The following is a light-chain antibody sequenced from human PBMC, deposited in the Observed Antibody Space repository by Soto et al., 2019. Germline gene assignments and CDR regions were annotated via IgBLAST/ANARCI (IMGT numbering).Light chain of an antibody. V-gene: IGKV2-28*01. J-gene: IGKJ1*01. Sequence: DIVMTQSPLSLSVTPGEPASISCRSSQSLLDPNGRSYVDWYLQKPGQSPQLLFYVGSNRASGVPDRISASASGTDVTLEISRVEADDVGVYYCMQAVETQWTFGRGTKVEIK. CDR2: VGS. CDR3: MQAVETQWT. CDR1: QSLLDPNGRSY.